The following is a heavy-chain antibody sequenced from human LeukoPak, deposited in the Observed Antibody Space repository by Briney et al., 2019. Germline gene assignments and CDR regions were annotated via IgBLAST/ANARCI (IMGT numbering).Heavy chain of an antibody. CDR2: ISHTGTT. V-gene: IGHV4-39*01. CDR1: GDSISSSTYY. J-gene: IGHJ4*02. Sequence: PSETLSLTCIVSGDSISSSTYYWAWIRQPPGKGLEWIGSISHTGTTHYKPSLKSQVTISVDASKSQFSLRLNSVTAADTAVYYCARQGVGATDCWGQGTLVTVSS. CDR3: ARQGVGATDC. D-gene: IGHD1-26*01.